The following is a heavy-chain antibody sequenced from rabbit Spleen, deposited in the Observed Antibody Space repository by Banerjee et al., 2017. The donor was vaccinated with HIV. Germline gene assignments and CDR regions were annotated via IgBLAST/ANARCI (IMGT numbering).Heavy chain of an antibody. D-gene: IGHD1-1*01. V-gene: IGHV1S45*01. CDR2: INVATGKP. Sequence: QEQLVESGGGRVQPEGSRPLTCTASEFSFGDGEVMCWVRQAPGKGLEWIACINVATGKPVYATWAKGRFTISRTSSTTVTLRMTSLTAADTATYFCARDTSSSFSSYGMDLWGPGTLVTVS. CDR3: ARDTSSSFSSYGMDL. J-gene: IGHJ6*01. CDR1: EFSFGDGEV.